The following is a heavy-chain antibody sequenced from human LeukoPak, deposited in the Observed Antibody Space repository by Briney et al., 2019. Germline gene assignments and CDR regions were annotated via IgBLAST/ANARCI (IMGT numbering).Heavy chain of an antibody. CDR1: GYTFTDLY. CDR3: ARGPNDSASDWFDP. Sequence: ASVKVFCKASGYTFTDLYLHWVRQAPGQGLEWMGWINPNSGATKYTRKFQGRVTMTSDTSINTAYMEMTRFISDDTAVFYCARGPNDSASDWFDPWGQGTLVTVSS. V-gene: IGHV1-2*02. D-gene: IGHD3-10*01. J-gene: IGHJ5*02. CDR2: INPNSGAT.